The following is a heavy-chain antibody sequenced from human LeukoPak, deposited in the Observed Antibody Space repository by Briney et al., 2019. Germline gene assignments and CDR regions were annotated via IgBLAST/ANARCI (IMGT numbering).Heavy chain of an antibody. CDR3: ASPPGPDYYDSSGYGY. V-gene: IGHV3-48*03. Sequence: GGSLRLSCAASGFTFSSYEMNWVRQAPGKGLEWVSYISSSGSTIYYADSVKGRFTISRDNAKNSLYLQMNSLRAEDTAVYYCASPPGPDYYDSSGYGYWGQGTLVTVSS. J-gene: IGHJ4*02. D-gene: IGHD3-22*01. CDR1: GFTFSSYE. CDR2: ISSSGSTI.